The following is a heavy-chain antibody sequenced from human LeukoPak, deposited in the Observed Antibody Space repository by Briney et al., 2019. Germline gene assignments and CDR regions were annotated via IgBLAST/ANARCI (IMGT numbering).Heavy chain of an antibody. CDR3: AKGNSGWYLDA. J-gene: IGHJ2*01. V-gene: IGHV3-23*01. D-gene: IGHD4-23*01. CDR1: GFTFSGHA. CDR2: LSAGGEST. Sequence: GGSLRLSCVASGFTFSGHAMTWVRQAPGKGLQWVSALSAGGESTYYTDSVKGCFTISRDNSRDTLYLQMDSLRGEDTALYYCAKGNSGWYLDAWGRGTLVTVSS.